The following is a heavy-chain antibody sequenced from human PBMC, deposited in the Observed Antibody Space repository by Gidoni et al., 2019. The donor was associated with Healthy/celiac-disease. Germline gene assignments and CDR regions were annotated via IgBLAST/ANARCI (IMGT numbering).Heavy chain of an antibody. Sequence: GSSVKVSCKASGGTFSSYAISWVRQAPGQGLEWMGRIIPILGIANYAQKFQGRVTITADKSTSTAYMELSSLRSEDTAVYYCVCLVATTGGYFDYWGQGTLVTVSS. CDR2: IIPILGIA. CDR1: GGTFSSYA. D-gene: IGHD5-12*01. J-gene: IGHJ4*02. V-gene: IGHV1-69*04. CDR3: VCLVATTGGYFDY.